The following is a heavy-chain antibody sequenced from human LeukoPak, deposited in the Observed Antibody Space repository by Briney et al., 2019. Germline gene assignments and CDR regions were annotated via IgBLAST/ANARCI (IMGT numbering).Heavy chain of an antibody. CDR2: INHSGST. V-gene: IGHV4-34*01. CDR3: ARGSSSLVRWFDP. D-gene: IGHD3-9*01. CDR1: GGSFSGYY. Sequence: PSETLSLTCAVYGGSFSGYYWGWIRQPPGKGLEWIGEINHSGSTNYNPSLKSRVTISADTSKNQFSLKLSSVTAADTAVYYCARGSSSLVRWFDPWGQGTLVTVSS. J-gene: IGHJ5*02.